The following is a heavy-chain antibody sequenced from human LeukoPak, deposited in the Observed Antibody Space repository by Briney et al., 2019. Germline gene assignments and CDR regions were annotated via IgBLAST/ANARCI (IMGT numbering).Heavy chain of an antibody. Sequence: GGSLRLSCAASGFTFSSYSMNWVRQAPGKGLEWVSAISGSGGSTYYADSVKGRFTISRDNSKNTLYLQMSSLRAEDTAVYYCARANYDSSGYYFDSWGQGTLVTVSS. V-gene: IGHV3-23*01. D-gene: IGHD3-22*01. CDR1: GFTFSSYS. J-gene: IGHJ4*02. CDR2: ISGSGGST. CDR3: ARANYDSSGYYFDS.